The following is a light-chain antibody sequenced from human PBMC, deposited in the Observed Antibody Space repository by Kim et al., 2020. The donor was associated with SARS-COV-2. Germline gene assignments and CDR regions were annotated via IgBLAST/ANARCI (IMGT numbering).Light chain of an antibody. J-gene: IGKJ2*03. CDR3: HQYDSWPRS. CDR1: QSVSTY. CDR2: GLT. V-gene: IGKV3-15*01. Sequence: VEPGASLTRGCRASQSVSTYSAWYQQQRGQSPRLFMYGLTTRAGGITTRISGSGSGTDFNLIISGLQSEDVAVYYCHQYDSWPRSFCQGTKLEIK.